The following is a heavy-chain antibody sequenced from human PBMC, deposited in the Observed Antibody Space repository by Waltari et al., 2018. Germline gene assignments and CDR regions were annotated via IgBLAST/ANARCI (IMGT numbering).Heavy chain of an antibody. CDR3: AGGNWLEP. CDR1: GPSISSFY. V-gene: IGHV4-59*01. CDR2: ISSNGFS. J-gene: IGHJ5*02. Sequence: QVQLQESGPGLVKPLETLSLTCTVSGPSISSFYWNWIRQSPGRGLEGIGYISSNGFSKYNRSLESRITMSIDPAKNEVSLKWTFVTSEDSALDYCAGGNWLEPWGQGTLVTVSS. D-gene: IGHD3-16*01.